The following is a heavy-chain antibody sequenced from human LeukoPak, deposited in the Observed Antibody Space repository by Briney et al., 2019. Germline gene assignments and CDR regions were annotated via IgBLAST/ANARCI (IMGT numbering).Heavy chain of an antibody. CDR3: TREPLRYFDWTAYFDY. CDR2: IRSKAYGGTT. Sequence: GGSLRLSCTASGFTFGDYAMSWVRQAPGKGLEWVGFIRSKAYGGTTEYAASVEGRFTISRDDSKSIAYLQMNSLKTEDTAVYYCTREPLRYFDWTAYFDYWGQGTLVTVSS. J-gene: IGHJ4*02. V-gene: IGHV3-49*04. D-gene: IGHD3-9*01. CDR1: GFTFGDYA.